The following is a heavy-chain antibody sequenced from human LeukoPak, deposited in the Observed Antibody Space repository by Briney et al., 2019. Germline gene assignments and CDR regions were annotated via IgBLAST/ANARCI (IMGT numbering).Heavy chain of an antibody. V-gene: IGHV1-2*02. CDR1: GYTFTGYY. J-gene: IGHJ5*02. CDR3: ARGGVPIAVAGTWFDP. CDR2: INPNSGGT. D-gene: IGHD6-19*01. Sequence: ASVKVSCKASGYTFTGYYMHWVRQAPGQGLEWMGWINPNSGGTNYAQKFQGRVTMTRDTSISTAYMELSRLRSDDTAVYYCARGGVPIAVAGTWFDPRGQGTLVTVSS.